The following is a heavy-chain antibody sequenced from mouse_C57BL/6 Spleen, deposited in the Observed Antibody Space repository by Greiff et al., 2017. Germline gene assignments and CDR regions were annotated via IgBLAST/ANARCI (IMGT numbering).Heavy chain of an antibody. V-gene: IGHV14-2*01. CDR3: ARWAEPFAY. CDR2: IDPEDGET. CDR1: GFNIKDYY. J-gene: IGHJ3*01. Sequence: DVKLVESGAELVKPGASVKLSCTASGFNIKDYYMHWVKPRTEQGLEWIGRIDPEDGETKYAPKFQGKATITADTSSNTAYLQPSRLTSEDTAVYYCARWAEPFAYWGKGTLVTVAA.